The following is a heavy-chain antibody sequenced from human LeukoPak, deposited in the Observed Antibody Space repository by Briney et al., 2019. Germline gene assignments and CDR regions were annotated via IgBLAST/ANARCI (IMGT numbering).Heavy chain of an antibody. CDR3: ARGQYSSSPYFDY. CDR2: INWNGGST. CDR1: GFTFDDYG. Sequence: GGSLRLSSAASGFTFDDYGMSWVRQAPGKGLEWVSGINWNGGSTGYADSVKGRFTISRDNAKNSLYLQMNSLRAEDTAVYYCARGQYSSSPYFDYWGQGTLVTVSS. V-gene: IGHV3-20*03. J-gene: IGHJ4*02. D-gene: IGHD6-6*01.